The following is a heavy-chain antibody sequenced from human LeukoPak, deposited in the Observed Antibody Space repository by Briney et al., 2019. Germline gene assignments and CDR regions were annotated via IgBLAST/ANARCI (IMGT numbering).Heavy chain of an antibody. CDR2: IYTSGST. J-gene: IGHJ4*02. V-gene: IGHV4-61*02. CDR3: AREAYYYDSSGYYGRYFDY. D-gene: IGHD3-22*01. Sequence: SQTLSLTCTVSGGSISSGSYFWSWIRQPAGKGLEWIGRIYTSGSTNYNPSLKSRVTISVDTSKNQFSLKLSSVTAADTAVYYCAREAYYYDSSGYYGRYFDYWGQGTLVAVSS. CDR1: GGSISSGSYF.